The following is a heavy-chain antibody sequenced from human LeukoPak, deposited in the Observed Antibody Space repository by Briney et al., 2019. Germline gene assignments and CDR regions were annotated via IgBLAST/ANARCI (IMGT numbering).Heavy chain of an antibody. V-gene: IGHV4-59*01. CDR3: ARSRGSYFYY. CDR2: IYYSGST. Sequence: SETLSLTCTVSGGSINSDYWSWVRQPPGKGLEWIGYIYYSGSTNYNPSLRSRVSISVDTSKNQFSLRLTSVTAADTAVYYCARSRGSYFYYWGQGTLVTVSS. J-gene: IGHJ4*02. CDR1: GGSINSDY. D-gene: IGHD3-10*01.